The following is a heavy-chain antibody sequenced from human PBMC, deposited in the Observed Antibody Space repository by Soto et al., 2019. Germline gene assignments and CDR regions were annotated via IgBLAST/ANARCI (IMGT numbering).Heavy chain of an antibody. CDR3: TRGLASGDY. Sequence: QVQLVQPGAEVKKPGASVKFSCKASGYIFTNFYIHWVRQAPGQGLEWIGIINPNGGSTNYAQNFQGRVTMTRDTSTSTVYMDLSRLRYEDTAVYYCTRGLASGDYWGQGTLITVSS. J-gene: IGHJ4*02. D-gene: IGHD6-6*01. CDR1: GYIFTNFY. V-gene: IGHV1-46*03. CDR2: INPNGGST.